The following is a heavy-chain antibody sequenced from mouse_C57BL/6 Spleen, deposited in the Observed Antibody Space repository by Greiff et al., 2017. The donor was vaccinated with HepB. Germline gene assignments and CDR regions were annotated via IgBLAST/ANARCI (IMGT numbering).Heavy chain of an antibody. D-gene: IGHD2-4*01. Sequence: VRRQQAGRELVKPVWAVKVSCKASGYTFTDYYMNWVKQSHGKSLEWIGDINPNNGGTSYNQKFKGKATLTVDKSSSTAYMELRSLTSEDSAVYYCARDDYDVWYFDVWGTGTTVTVSS. CDR3: ARDDYDVWYFDV. J-gene: IGHJ1*03. CDR2: INPNNGGT. V-gene: IGHV1-26*01. CDR1: GYTFTDYY.